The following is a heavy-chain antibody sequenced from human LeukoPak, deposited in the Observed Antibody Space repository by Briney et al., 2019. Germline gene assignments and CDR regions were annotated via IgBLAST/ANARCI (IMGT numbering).Heavy chain of an antibody. D-gene: IGHD6-13*01. CDR2: IIPIFGTA. J-gene: IGHJ4*02. Sequence: SVKVSCKASGGTFSSYAISWVRQAPEQGVEWMGGIIPIFGTANYAQKFQGRVTITADESTSTAYMELSSLRSEDTAVYYCARAAAAGDETLDYWGQGTLVTVSS. CDR3: ARAAAAGDETLDY. V-gene: IGHV1-69*13. CDR1: GGTFSSYA.